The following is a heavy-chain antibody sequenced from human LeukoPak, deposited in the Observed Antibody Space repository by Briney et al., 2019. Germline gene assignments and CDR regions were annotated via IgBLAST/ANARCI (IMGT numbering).Heavy chain of an antibody. V-gene: IGHV4-34*01. CDR3: ARLVGYYGSGTYRAFDY. J-gene: IGHJ4*02. D-gene: IGHD3-10*01. CDR2: INHSGST. Sequence: SETLSLTCAVYGGSFSGYDWSWIRQPPGKGLEWIGEINHSGSTNYNPSLKSRVTISVDTSKNQFSLKLSSVTAADTAVYYCARLVGYYGSGTYRAFDYWGQGTLVTVSP. CDR1: GGSFSGYD.